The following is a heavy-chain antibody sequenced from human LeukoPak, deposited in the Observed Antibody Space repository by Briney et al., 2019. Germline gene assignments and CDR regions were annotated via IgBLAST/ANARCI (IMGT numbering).Heavy chain of an antibody. D-gene: IGHD7-27*01. CDR1: GFPFSSYA. Sequence: GSLRLSCAASGFPFSSYAMHWVRQAPGKGLEYVSAISSNGGSTYYANSVKGRFTISRDNSKNTLFLQMGSLRAEDMAVYYCAREGPELGNAFDIWGQGTMVTVSS. CDR3: AREGPELGNAFDI. CDR2: ISSNGGST. V-gene: IGHV3-64*01. J-gene: IGHJ3*02.